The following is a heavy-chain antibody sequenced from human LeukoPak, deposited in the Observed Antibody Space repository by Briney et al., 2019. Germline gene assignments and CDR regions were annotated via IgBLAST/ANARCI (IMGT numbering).Heavy chain of an antibody. CDR1: GGSISGHY. J-gene: IGHJ6*02. Sequence: ETSETLSLTCTVSGGSISGHYWTWIRQPPGKGLEWIGQIHYSGRPDYNPSLKSRVTISVDTSKNQLSLKVTSVTGADTAVYYCARFGVDYDMDVWGQGTTVTVSS. CDR2: IHYSGRP. V-gene: IGHV4-59*11. D-gene: IGHD3-16*01. CDR3: ARFGVDYDMDV.